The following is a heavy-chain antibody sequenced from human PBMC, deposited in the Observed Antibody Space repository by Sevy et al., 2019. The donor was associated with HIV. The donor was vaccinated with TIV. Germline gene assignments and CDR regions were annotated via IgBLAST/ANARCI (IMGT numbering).Heavy chain of an antibody. D-gene: IGHD5-18*01. CDR1: GFTFSDHY. CDR3: ARVRYNYGQKYFDF. J-gene: IGHJ4*02. CDR2: ISSGTTYI. Sequence: GGSLRLSCTVSGFTFSDHYISWIRQAPGKGLEWVSYISSGTTYIDYADSVKGRFTISRDNAKNSLYLQMNSLRAEDTAVYYCARVRYNYGQKYFDFWGQGTLVTVSS. V-gene: IGHV3-11*06.